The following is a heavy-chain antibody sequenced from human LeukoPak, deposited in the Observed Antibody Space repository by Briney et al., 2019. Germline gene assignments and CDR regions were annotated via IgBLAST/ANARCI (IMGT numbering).Heavy chain of an antibody. CDR1: GFTFSSYS. D-gene: IGHD2-15*01. Sequence: GGSLRLSCAASGFTFSSYSMNWVRQAPGKGLEWVSSISSSSSYIYYADSVKGRFTISRDNAKNSLYLQMNSLRAEDTAVYYCARDGSSYFNYYYYYYMDVWGKGTTVTVSS. J-gene: IGHJ6*03. CDR3: ARDGSSYFNYYYYYYMDV. CDR2: ISSSSSYI. V-gene: IGHV3-21*01.